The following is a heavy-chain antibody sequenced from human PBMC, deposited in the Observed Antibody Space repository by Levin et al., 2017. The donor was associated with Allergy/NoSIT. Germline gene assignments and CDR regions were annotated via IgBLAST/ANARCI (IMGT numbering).Heavy chain of an antibody. CDR1: GDSIATGGYS. CDR3: ARVRDYFRWFDP. D-gene: IGHD3-10*02. V-gene: IGHV4-30-2*06. J-gene: IGHJ5*02. Sequence: ASETLSLTCVVSGDSIATGGYSWSWVRQSPGKGLEWLGYIYHTGTTHYNPSLKTRVAMSVDKSKNQFSLQLTSVTAADSAMYYCARVRDYFRWFDPWGQGTLVTVSS. CDR2: IYHTGTT.